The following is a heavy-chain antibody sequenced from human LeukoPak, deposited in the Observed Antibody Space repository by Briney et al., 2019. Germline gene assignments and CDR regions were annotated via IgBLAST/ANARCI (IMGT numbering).Heavy chain of an antibody. J-gene: IGHJ6*03. CDR1: GYTFTGYY. D-gene: IGHD3-3*01. Sequence: GASVKVSCKASGYTFTGYYLHWVRQAPGQGLEWMGWINPNSGGTNYAQKFQGRVTMTRDTSISTAYMELSRLGSDDTAVYYCARGPWRVYYYYMDVWGKGTTVTVSS. CDR2: INPNSGGT. V-gene: IGHV1-2*02. CDR3: ARGPWRVYYYYMDV.